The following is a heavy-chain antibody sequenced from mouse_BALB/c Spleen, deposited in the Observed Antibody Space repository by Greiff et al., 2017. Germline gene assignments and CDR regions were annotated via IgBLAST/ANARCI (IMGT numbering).Heavy chain of an antibody. V-gene: IGHV5-6*01. Sequence: EVHLVESGGDLVKPGGSLKLSCAASGFTFSSYGMSWVRQTPDKRLEWVATISSGGSYTYYPDSVKGRFTISRDNAKNTLYLQMSSLKSEDTAMYYCARDGYDGAMDYWGQGTSVTVSS. CDR3: ARDGYDGAMDY. CDR1: GFTFSSYG. J-gene: IGHJ4*01. CDR2: ISSGGSYT. D-gene: IGHD2-2*01.